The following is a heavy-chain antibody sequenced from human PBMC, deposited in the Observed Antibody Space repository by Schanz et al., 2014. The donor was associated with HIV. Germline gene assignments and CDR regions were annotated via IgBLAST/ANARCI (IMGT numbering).Heavy chain of an antibody. CDR2: ISYDGRNK. CDR3: VRDRGRVTTPDAFDI. CDR1: GFTFSSYG. Sequence: QVQLVESGGGVVQPGRALRLSCAASGFTFSSYGMHWVRQAPGKGLEWVAVISYDGRNKYYTESLKGRFTISRDNSKNRLYLQMSSLRNEDTAVYYCVRDRGRVTTPDAFDIWGQGTVVTVSS. V-gene: IGHV3-30*13. D-gene: IGHD4-17*01. J-gene: IGHJ3*02.